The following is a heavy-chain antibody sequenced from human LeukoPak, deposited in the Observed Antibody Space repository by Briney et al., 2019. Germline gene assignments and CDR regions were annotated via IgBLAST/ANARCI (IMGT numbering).Heavy chain of an antibody. CDR2: ISHSGTT. D-gene: IGHD4-23*01. V-gene: IGHV4-39*07. Sequence: SETLSLTCAVSGASIRSSGSFWGWFRQPPGKGLELLGTISHSGTTYYNPSLKSRVTISTDTSKNDFSLKLTSVTAADTAIYYCTRDLGNWLIDYWGQGTLVTVSS. CDR3: TRDLGNWLIDY. CDR1: GASIRSSGSF. J-gene: IGHJ4*02.